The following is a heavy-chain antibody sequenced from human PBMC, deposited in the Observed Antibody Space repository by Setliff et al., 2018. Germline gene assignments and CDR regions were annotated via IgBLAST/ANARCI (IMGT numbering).Heavy chain of an antibody. CDR1: GYTFTDHY. Sequence: WASVKVSCKASGYTFTDHYLYWVRQAPGQGLECMGRINPNNGGTKYAQKFQGRVTLTRDTSITTVYMELSTLTSDDTAVYYCVREGLSFGPGCCPNWLDPWGQGTLVTVSS. CDR3: VREGLSFGPGCCPNWLDP. J-gene: IGHJ5*02. D-gene: IGHD3-3*01. V-gene: IGHV1-2*06. CDR2: INPNNGGT.